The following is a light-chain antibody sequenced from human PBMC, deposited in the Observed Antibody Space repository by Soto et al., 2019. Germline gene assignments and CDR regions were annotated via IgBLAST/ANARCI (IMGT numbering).Light chain of an antibody. J-gene: IGKJ4*01. CDR1: QSVASNY. CDR3: HQYDSLPLT. V-gene: IGKV3-20*01. CDR2: DAS. Sequence: EIVLTHSPGTLSLSPGEGATLSCRASQSVASNYLGWYQQKPGQAPRVLIFDASIRATGIPDRFSASGSGSDFTLTISRLEPDDFAVYYCHQYDSLPLTFGGGPKVDIK.